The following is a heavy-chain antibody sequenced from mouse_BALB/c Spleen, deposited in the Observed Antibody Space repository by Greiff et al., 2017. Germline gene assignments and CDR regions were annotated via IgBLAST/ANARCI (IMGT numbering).Heavy chain of an antibody. V-gene: IGHV3-2*02. CDR1: GYSITSDYA. CDR3: AHRWLRYAMDY. J-gene: IGHJ4*01. Sequence: EVQLQQSGPGLVKPSQSLSLTCTVTGYSITSDYAWNWIRQFPGNKLEWMGYISYSGSTSYNPSLKSRISITRDTSKNQFFLQLNSVTTEDTATYYCAHRWLRYAMDYWGQGTSVTVSS. D-gene: IGHD2-2*01. CDR2: ISYSGST.